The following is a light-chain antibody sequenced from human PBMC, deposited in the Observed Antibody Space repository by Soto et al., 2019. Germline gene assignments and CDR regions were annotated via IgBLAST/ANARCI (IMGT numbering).Light chain of an antibody. Sequence: AALTQPGSVSGSPGQSTTISCTGTSSDVGGYNSVSWYQHHPGKAPKLMIFDVSDRPSGVSSRFSGSKSGNTASLTISGLQAEDEADYYCSSYTTSSTPHYVFGPGTKVTVL. CDR3: SSYTTSSTPHYV. CDR1: SSDVGGYNS. J-gene: IGLJ1*01. V-gene: IGLV2-14*03. CDR2: DVS.